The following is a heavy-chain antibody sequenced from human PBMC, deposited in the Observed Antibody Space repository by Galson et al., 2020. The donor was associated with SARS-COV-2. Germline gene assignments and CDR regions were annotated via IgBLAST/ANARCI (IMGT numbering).Heavy chain of an antibody. V-gene: IGHV3-13*01. CDR1: GFTFSSYD. CDR3: ARGAVMITFGGAQYYYYYYMDV. D-gene: IGHD3-16*01. Sequence: GESLKISCAASGFTFSSYDMHWVRQATGKGLEWVSAIGTAGDTYYPGSVKGRFTISRENAKNSLYLQMNSLRAGDTAVYYCARGAVMITFGGAQYYYYYYMDVWGKGTTVTVSS. CDR2: IGTAGDT. J-gene: IGHJ6*03.